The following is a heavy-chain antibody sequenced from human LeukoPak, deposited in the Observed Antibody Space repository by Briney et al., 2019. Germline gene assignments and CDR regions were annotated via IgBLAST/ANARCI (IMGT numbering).Heavy chain of an antibody. Sequence: PGGPLRLSCAASGFTFSCYSMSWVRKAPGKGLEWVSAISGSGSSTYYADSVKARFTISRDNSKNTLFLQMNSLRAEDTAVYYCAKRLVAAGPYFDYWGQGTLVTVSS. CDR3: AKRLVAAGPYFDY. CDR2: ISGSGSST. V-gene: IGHV3-23*01. CDR1: GFTFSCYS. J-gene: IGHJ4*02. D-gene: IGHD6-13*01.